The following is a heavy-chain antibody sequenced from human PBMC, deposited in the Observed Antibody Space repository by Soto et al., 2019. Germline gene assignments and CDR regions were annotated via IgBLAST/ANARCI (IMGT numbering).Heavy chain of an antibody. V-gene: IGHV4-39*01. D-gene: IGHD6-19*01. J-gene: IGHJ4*02. CDR3: ARHPTFSGWEYYFDY. Sequence: QLQLQESGPGLVKPSETLSLTCSVSGDSASSSNFYWGWIRQPPGKGLEWIGSVYYSGSTYYNPSLKSRVTMSVDTSKNQFSLKLSSVTAADAAVYYCARHPTFSGWEYYFDYWGQGTLVTVSS. CDR1: GDSASSSNFY. CDR2: VYYSGST.